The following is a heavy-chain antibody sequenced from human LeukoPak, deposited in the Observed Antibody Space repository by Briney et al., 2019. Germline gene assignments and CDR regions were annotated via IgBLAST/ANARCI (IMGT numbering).Heavy chain of an antibody. V-gene: IGHV3-48*03. D-gene: IGHD3-10*02. CDR1: GFPFSSYE. CDR3: AELGITMIGGV. CDR2: NSSSGSTI. Sequence: GGPLRLPCAASGFPFSSYEMNWVRQAPGKGPEWVSYNSSSGSTIHYPVSVKARFPISRDNAKNSLYLQMNSLRAEDAAVYYCAELGITMIGGVWGKGTTVTISS. J-gene: IGHJ6*04.